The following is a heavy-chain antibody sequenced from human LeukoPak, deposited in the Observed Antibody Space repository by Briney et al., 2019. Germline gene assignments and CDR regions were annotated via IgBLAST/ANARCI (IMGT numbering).Heavy chain of an antibody. D-gene: IGHD3-10*01. V-gene: IGHV3-48*03. J-gene: IGHJ4*02. CDR2: ISSSGSTV. CDR3: AGGSPLITMVRGVINGGFDY. CDR1: GFTFSSYE. Sequence: GGSLRLSCAASGFTFSSYEMNWVRQAPGKGLEWVSYISSSGSTVYYADSVKGRFTISRDNAKNSLYLQMNSLRAEDTAVYYCAGGSPLITMVRGVINGGFDYWGQGTLVTVSS.